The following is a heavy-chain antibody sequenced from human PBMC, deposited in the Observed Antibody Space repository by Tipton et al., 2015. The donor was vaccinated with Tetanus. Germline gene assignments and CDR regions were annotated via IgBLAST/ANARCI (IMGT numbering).Heavy chain of an antibody. J-gene: IGHJ3*02. CDR2: IYNTGST. CDR3: ARSPSPYCGGDCQRNAFDI. CDR1: GGSMSGGFY. Sequence: TLSLTCTVSGGSMSGGFYWSWIRQHPAKGLEWIGYIYNTGSTYYNPSLQSRLTLSLDTSKNQFSLKLSSVTAAGTAVYYCARSPSPYCGGDCQRNAFDIWGQGTMVTVSS. V-gene: IGHV4-31*03. D-gene: IGHD2-21*02.